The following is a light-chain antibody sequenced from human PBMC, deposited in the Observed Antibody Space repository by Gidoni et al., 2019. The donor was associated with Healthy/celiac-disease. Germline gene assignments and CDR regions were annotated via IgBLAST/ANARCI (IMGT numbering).Light chain of an antibody. Sequence: IQMTQSPSSLSASVGDRVTITCRASQSISSYLNWYQQKPGKAPKLLIYAASSLQSGVPSRFSGSGSGTDFTLTISSLQPEDFATYYCQQSYSTQWTFXQXTKVEIK. V-gene: IGKV1-39*01. CDR3: QQSYSTQWT. CDR2: AAS. CDR1: QSISSY. J-gene: IGKJ1*01.